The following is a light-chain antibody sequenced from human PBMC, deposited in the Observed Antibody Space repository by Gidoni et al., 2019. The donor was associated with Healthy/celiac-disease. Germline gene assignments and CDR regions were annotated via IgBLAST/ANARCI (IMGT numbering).Light chain of an antibody. CDR1: QSVSSRY. CDR3: QQYGSSPMT. CDR2: GAS. V-gene: IGKV3-20*01. Sequence: FVLTRSPGTMSLSPGERATLSCRASQSVSSRYLAWYKQNTAQAPRLRIYGASSRATGIPDRFSGSGSGTDFTLTISRLEPEDFAVYYWQQYGSSPMTFXXXTKVEIK. J-gene: IGKJ1*01.